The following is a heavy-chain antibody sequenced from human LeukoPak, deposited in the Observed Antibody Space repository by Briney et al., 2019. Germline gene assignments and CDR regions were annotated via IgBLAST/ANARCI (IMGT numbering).Heavy chain of an antibody. J-gene: IGHJ4*02. D-gene: IGHD1-14*01. CDR1: GFTFSGHW. CDR3: TRDRSRAEVD. Sequence: GGSLRLSCASSGFTFSGHWMSWVRQAPGKGLEWVANIKQGGSDKYYVDSVKGRFTISRDNAEKLLYLQMNRLRGQDTAVYYCTRDRSRAEVDWGPGPLVTVSS. V-gene: IGHV3-7*01. CDR2: IKQGGSDK.